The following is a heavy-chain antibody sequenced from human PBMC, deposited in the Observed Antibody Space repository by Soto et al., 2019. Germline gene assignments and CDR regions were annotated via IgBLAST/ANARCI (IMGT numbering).Heavy chain of an antibody. CDR2: IYYSGST. CDR3: ASMGYSGSCRDYYYYMDV. J-gene: IGHJ6*03. D-gene: IGHD5-12*01. V-gene: IGHV4-31*03. Sequence: QVQLQESGPGLVKPSQTLSLTCTVSGGSISSGGYYWSWIRQHPGKGLEWIGYIYYSGSTYYNPSLKSRVTISVDTSKNQFSLKLSYVPAAEPAVVYCASMGYSGSCRDYYYYMDVWGKGTAVTVSS. CDR1: GGSISSGGYY.